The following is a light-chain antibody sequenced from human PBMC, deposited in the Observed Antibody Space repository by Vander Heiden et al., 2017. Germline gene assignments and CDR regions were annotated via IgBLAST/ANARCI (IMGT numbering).Light chain of an antibody. V-gene: IGLV3-25*03. CDR2: KDS. CDR1: ALPKQY. Sequence: SYELTQPPSVSVSPGQTARITCSGDALPKQYAYWYQQKPGQAPVLVIYKDSERHSGIPERFSGSSSGTTVTLTIRGVQAEDEADYYCQSADSSGTYVVFGGGTKLTVL. J-gene: IGLJ2*01. CDR3: QSADSSGTYVV.